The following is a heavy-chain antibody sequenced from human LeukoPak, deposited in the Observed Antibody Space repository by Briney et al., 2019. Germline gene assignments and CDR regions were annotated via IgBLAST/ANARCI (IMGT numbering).Heavy chain of an antibody. Sequence: SETLSLTCTVSGGSISSGSYYWSWIRQPAGKGLEWIGRIYTSGSTNYNPSLKSRVTISVDTSKNQFSLKLSSVTAADTAVYYCAMTPGGYYTGMDYWGQGTLVTVSS. CDR2: IYTSGST. CDR3: AMTPGGYYTGMDY. V-gene: IGHV4-61*02. D-gene: IGHD3-3*01. CDR1: GGSISSGSYY. J-gene: IGHJ4*02.